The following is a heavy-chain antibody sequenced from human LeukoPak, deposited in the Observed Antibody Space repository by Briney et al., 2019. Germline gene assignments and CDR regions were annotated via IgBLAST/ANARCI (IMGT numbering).Heavy chain of an antibody. CDR2: ISSSGSTI. CDR1: GFTFSSYE. V-gene: IGHV3-48*03. Sequence: GGSLRLSCAASGFTFSSYEMNWVRQTPGKGLEWVSYISSSGSTIYYADSVKGRFTISRDNAKNSLYLQMNSLRAEDTAVYYCARDGGYCSSTSCYFAFDIWGQGTMVTVSS. J-gene: IGHJ3*02. D-gene: IGHD2-2*03. CDR3: ARDGGYCSSTSCYFAFDI.